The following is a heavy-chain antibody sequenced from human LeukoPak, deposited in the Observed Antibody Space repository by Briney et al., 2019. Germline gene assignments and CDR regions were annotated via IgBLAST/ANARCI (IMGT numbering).Heavy chain of an antibody. CDR1: GYTFTGYY. Sequence: ASVKVSCKASGYTFTGYYMHWVRQAPGQGLEWMGWINPNSGGTNYAQKFQGRVTMTRDTSISTAYMELSRLRSDDTAVYYCARVNYYDSSPSSNWFDPWGQGTLVTVSS. J-gene: IGHJ5*02. V-gene: IGHV1-2*02. CDR3: ARVNYYDSSPSSNWFDP. D-gene: IGHD3-22*01. CDR2: INPNSGGT.